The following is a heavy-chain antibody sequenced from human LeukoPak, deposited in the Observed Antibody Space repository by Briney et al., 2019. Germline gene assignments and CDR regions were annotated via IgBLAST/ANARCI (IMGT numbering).Heavy chain of an antibody. D-gene: IGHD2-2*01. CDR2: IYNSGNS. Sequence: SETLSLTCTVSGGSISSYYWSWIRQPAGRGLEGIGYIYNSGNSNYNPSLWGRVTISVDMPKNQFSLKMTSVTAADTAVYYCARVVTVPTAVYYYSYMDVWGKGTTVTVSS. CDR1: GGSISSYY. V-gene: IGHV4-59*01. J-gene: IGHJ6*03. CDR3: ARVVTVPTAVYYYSYMDV.